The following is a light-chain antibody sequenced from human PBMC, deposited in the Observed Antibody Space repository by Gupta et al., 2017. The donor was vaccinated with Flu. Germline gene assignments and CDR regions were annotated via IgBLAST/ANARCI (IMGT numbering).Light chain of an antibody. CDR3: QQANSVPST. CDR1: QGNYPW. Sequence: PSSVSASLGDRVSITCLASQGNYPWETWYQQAPRIAPDLLPSPPSGSQSGVPPRFRGRGSATDVPLTITRLQPEDLATYYCQQANSVPSTFGQGTKVEIK. V-gene: IGKV1-12*01. CDR2: PPS. J-gene: IGKJ1*01.